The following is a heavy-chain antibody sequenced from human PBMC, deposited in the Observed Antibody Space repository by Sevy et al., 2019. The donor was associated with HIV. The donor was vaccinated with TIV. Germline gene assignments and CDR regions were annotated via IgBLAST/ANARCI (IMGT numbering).Heavy chain of an antibody. CDR3: TTANVWDGGRYCDS. J-gene: IGHJ4*02. CDR2: IKSKTDGGTA. D-gene: IGHD2-8*01. Sequence: GGSLRLSCPASGFTFSTAWMNWVRQAPGKGLEWVGRIKSKTDGGTADYAAPVKGRTTISRDDSKNTLYLQMNSLKTEDTAVYYCTTANVWDGGRYCDSWGQGTLVTVSS. CDR1: GFTFSTAW. V-gene: IGHV3-15*01.